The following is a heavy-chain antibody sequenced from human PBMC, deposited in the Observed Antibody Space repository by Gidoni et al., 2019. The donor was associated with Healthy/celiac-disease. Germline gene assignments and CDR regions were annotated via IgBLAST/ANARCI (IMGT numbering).Heavy chain of an antibody. D-gene: IGHD2-2*02. CDR3: ARQPDYCSSTSCYTDY. J-gene: IGHJ4*02. CDR1: GSSFTSYW. V-gene: IGHV5-51*01. CDR2: IYPGDSDT. Sequence: EVQLVQSGAEVKKPGESLKISCKGSGSSFTSYWIGWVRQMPGKGLEWMGIIYPGDSDTRYSPSFQGQVTISADKSISTAYLQWSSLKASDTAMYYCARQPDYCSSTSCYTDYWGQGTLVTVSS.